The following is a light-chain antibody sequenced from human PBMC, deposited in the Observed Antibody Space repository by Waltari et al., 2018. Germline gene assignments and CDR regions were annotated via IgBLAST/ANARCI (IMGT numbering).Light chain of an antibody. CDR2: NAS. CDR1: QDIRNY. V-gene: IGKV1-33*01. J-gene: IGKJ4*01. CDR3: QQYDNLLST. Sequence: DIQMTQSPSSLSASVADRVTITCQASQDIRNYLNWYQQKPGKAPKLLIYNASNLETGVPSRFSGSGSGTDFTFTISSLQPEDIATYDCQQYDNLLSTFGGGTKVEIK.